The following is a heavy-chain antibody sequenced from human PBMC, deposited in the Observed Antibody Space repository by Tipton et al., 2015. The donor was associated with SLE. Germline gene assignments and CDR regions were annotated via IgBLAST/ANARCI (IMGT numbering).Heavy chain of an antibody. Sequence: TLSLTCSVSGGSISPYCWSWIRQPPGRGLEWIAYIFHSGSADYNPSLKSRVTISLDTSKSQFSLKVTSVTAADTAMYYCVRDFGSGSYNGHYYVMDVWGQGTTVTVSS. CDR3: VRDFGSGSYNGHYYVMDV. V-gene: IGHV4-59*08. J-gene: IGHJ6*02. CDR1: GGSISPYC. CDR2: IFHSGSA. D-gene: IGHD3-10*01.